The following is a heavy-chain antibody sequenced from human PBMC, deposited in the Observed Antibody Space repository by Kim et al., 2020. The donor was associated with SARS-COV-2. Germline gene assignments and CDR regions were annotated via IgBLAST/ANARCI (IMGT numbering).Heavy chain of an antibody. V-gene: IGHV3-23*01. Sequence: GGSLRLSCAASGFIFGNYGMNWVRQVPGEGLEWVSSINGAGGVTYHAESVKGRFTISRDNSKNTFYLQMNSLRAEDKAVYYCAKGTRRNLIAMAGTDYFDNWGQGTPVTVSS. CDR1: GFIFGNYG. CDR2: INGAGGVT. J-gene: IGHJ4*02. D-gene: IGHD6-19*01. CDR3: AKGTRRNLIAMAGTDYFDN.